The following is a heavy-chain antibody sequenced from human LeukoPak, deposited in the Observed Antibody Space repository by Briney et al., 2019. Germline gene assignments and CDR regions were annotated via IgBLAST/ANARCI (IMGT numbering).Heavy chain of an antibody. CDR3: ARDPIGSRWPYYFDY. J-gene: IGHJ4*02. D-gene: IGHD6-13*01. CDR2: IIPIFGTA. CDR1: GGTFSSYA. Sequence: SVKVSCKASGGTFSSYAISWVRQAPGQGLEWMGGIIPIFGTANYAQKFQGRVTITADESTSTAYMELSSLRSEDTAVYYCARDPIGSRWPYYFDYWGQGTLVTVSS. V-gene: IGHV1-69*13.